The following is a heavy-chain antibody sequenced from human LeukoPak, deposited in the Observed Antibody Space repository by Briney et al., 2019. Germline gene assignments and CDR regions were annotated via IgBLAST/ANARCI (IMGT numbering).Heavy chain of an antibody. CDR3: AKDDRARGVTGNWFDP. CDR1: GFTFSSYG. Sequence: GGSLRLSCAASGFTFSSYGMHWVRQAPGKGLEWVAVISYDGSNKYYADSVKGRFTISRDNSKNTLYLQMNSLRAEDTAVYYCAKDDRARGVTGNWFDPWGQGTLVTVSS. D-gene: IGHD3-10*01. J-gene: IGHJ5*02. CDR2: ISYDGSNK. V-gene: IGHV3-30*18.